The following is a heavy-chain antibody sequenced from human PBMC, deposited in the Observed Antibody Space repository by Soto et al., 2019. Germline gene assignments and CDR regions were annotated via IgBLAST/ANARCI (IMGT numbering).Heavy chain of an antibody. CDR3: ARGHFGPTRAWTWRSDP. CDR2: SIPIFGTA. J-gene: IGHJ5*02. CDR1: GCTCSSYA. Sequence: SVKVSCKASGCTCSSYAISWVRQARGQGLEWMGGSIPIFGTANYAQKFQGRVTITADESTSTAYMELSSLRSEDTAVYYCARGHFGPTRAWTWRSDPWGQGTLFTASS. D-gene: IGHD3-3*01. V-gene: IGHV1-69*13.